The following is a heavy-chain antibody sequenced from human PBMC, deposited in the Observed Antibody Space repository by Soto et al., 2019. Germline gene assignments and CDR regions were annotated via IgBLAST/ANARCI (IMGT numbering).Heavy chain of an antibody. J-gene: IGHJ4*02. D-gene: IGHD5-18*01. CDR2: INPNSGGT. V-gene: IGHV1-2*02. CDR3: ARGRTLSAMVLPDY. Sequence: GASVKVSCKASGYTFNGYYMHWVRQAPGQGLEWMGWINPNSGGTNYAQKFQGRVTMTRDTSISTAYMELSRLRSDDTAVYYCARGRTLSAMVLPDYWGQGTLVTVSS. CDR1: GYTFNGYY.